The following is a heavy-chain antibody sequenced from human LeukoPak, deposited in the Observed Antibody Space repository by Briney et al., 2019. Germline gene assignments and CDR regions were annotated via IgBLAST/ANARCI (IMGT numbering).Heavy chain of an antibody. CDR1: GGSISSSSYY. D-gene: IGHD3-10*01. V-gene: IGHV4-39*01. Sequence: KPSETLSLTCTVSGGSISSSSYYWGWIRHPPGKGLEWIGSIYYSGSTYYNPSLKSRATISVDTSKNQFSLKLSSVTAADTAVYYCARQAITMVRGATPPFDYWGQGTLVTVSS. J-gene: IGHJ4*02. CDR3: ARQAITMVRGATPPFDY. CDR2: IYYSGST.